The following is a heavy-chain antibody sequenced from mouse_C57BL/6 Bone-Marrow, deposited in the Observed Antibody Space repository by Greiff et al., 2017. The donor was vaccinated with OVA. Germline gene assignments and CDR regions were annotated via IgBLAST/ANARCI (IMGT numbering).Heavy chain of an antibody. Sequence: QVQLQQSGAELVMPGASVKLSCKASGYTFTSYWMHWVKQRPGQGLEWIGEIDPSDSYTNYNQKFKGKSTLTVDKSSSTAYMQLSSLTSEDSAVYYCARSTVVPFYAMDYWGQGTSVTVSS. CDR3: ARSTVVPFYAMDY. D-gene: IGHD1-1*01. CDR1: GYTFTSYW. V-gene: IGHV1-69*01. CDR2: IDPSDSYT. J-gene: IGHJ4*01.